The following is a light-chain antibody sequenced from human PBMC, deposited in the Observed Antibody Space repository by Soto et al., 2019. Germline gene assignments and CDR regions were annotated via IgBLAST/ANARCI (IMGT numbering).Light chain of an antibody. CDR3: QQYGSSLMG. CDR1: QSINIY. Sequence: PSSLSASVGDRVTIPCRASQSINIYLNWYQQKAGEAPKLLIFAASTRAAGVPDRFSGSGSGTDFTLTISRLEPEDFAVYYCQQYGSSLMGFGQGTKVDIK. J-gene: IGKJ1*01. CDR2: AAS. V-gene: IGKV1-39*01.